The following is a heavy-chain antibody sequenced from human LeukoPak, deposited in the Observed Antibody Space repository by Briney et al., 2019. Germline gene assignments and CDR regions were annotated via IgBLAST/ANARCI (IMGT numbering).Heavy chain of an antibody. CDR1: GFTFSSYA. CDR2: ISGSGRST. J-gene: IGHJ4*02. Sequence: GGSLRLSCAASGFTFSSYAMSWVRQAPGKGLEWVSGISGSGRSTFYADSVKGRFTISRDNSKNTLYLQMNTLRAEDTAVYNCAKDSYYDILTGFDYWDQGTLVTVSS. D-gene: IGHD3-9*01. CDR3: AKDSYYDILTGFDY. V-gene: IGHV3-23*01.